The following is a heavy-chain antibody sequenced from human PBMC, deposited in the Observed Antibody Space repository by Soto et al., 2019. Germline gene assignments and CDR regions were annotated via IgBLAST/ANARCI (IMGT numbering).Heavy chain of an antibody. Sequence: GGSLRLSCAASGFIFSNFGMHWVRQAPGKGLEWVAVIWYDGSNEHYADSVKGRFTVSKDNSKNTLYLQMNSLRAEDTAMYYCARDDIPGVAVSTYGMDVWGQGTTVTVSS. D-gene: IGHD6-19*01. CDR1: GFIFSNFG. V-gene: IGHV3-33*01. CDR2: IWYDGSNE. J-gene: IGHJ6*02. CDR3: ARDDIPGVAVSTYGMDV.